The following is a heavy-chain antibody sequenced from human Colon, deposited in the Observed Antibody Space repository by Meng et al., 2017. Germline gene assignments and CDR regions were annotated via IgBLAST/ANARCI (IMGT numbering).Heavy chain of an antibody. J-gene: IGHJ4*02. CDR3: ARVEVGITSGDY. Sequence: QAQLVQSGGEVKKPGAPVKGSCKASGYTFTNYGITWVRQAPGQGLEWMGWISAYNGNTNYAQTLQGRLTMTTDTSTSTAYMELRSLRSDDTAVYYCARVEVGITSGDYWGQGTLVTVSS. CDR1: GYTFTNYG. CDR2: ISAYNGNT. D-gene: IGHD1-26*01. V-gene: IGHV1-18*01.